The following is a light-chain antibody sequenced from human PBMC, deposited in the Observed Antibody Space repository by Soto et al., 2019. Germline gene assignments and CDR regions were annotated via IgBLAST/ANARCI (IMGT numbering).Light chain of an antibody. CDR1: RSNIVSNT. CDR3: AAWDDSLNGVV. J-gene: IGLJ2*01. V-gene: IGLV1-44*01. Sequence: QSVLTQPPSASGTPGQRVTISCSGSRSNIVSNTVNWYQQLPGTAPQLLIYSNNQRPSGVPDRFSGSQSGTSASRAVSGLQSEDEADYYCAAWDDSLNGVVFGGGTKVTVL. CDR2: SNN.